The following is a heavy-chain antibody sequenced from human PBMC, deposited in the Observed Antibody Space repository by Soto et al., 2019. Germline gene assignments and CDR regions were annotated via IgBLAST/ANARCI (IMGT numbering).Heavy chain of an antibody. J-gene: IGHJ6*02. Sequence: PSATLSLTCTVSGGSINSGGYYWSWIRQHPGKGLEWIGSIYYSGTTYYNPSLKSRVTISMDTSKNQFSLKLSSVTAADTAVYYCARDQNGDFARRGMDVWGQGTTVTVSS. V-gene: IGHV4-31*03. CDR3: ARDQNGDFARRGMDV. CDR2: IYYSGTT. CDR1: GGSINSGGYY. D-gene: IGHD4-17*01.